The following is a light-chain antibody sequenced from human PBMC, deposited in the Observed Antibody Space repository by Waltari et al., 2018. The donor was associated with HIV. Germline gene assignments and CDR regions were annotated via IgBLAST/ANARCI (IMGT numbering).Light chain of an antibody. V-gene: IGLV1-44*01. J-gene: IGLJ3*02. CDR1: FSNIGGNA. CDR3: ASWDDTVHGWV. CDR2: NYN. Sequence: QSVPTQPPSTSGPPRQRVTLHCSGSFSNIGGNAVTWYKHLPGAAPKLLIYNYNQRPSGVPDRFSGSRSGTSASLAISGLQSEDEADYYCASWDDTVHGWVFGGGTRLTVL.